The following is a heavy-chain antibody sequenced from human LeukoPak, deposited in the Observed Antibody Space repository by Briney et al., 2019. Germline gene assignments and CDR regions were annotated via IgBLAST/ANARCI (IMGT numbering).Heavy chain of an antibody. CDR1: GFTFSSYS. V-gene: IGHV3-21*01. CDR3: ARASGDIVETATMGSY. Sequence: PGGCLRLSCAASGFTFSSYSMNWVRQAPGKGLEWVSSISSSSSSIYYADSVKGRFTISRDNAKNSLYLQMNSLRAEDTAVYYCARASGDIVETATMGSYWGQGTLVTVSS. J-gene: IGHJ4*02. CDR2: ISSSSSSI. D-gene: IGHD5-18*01.